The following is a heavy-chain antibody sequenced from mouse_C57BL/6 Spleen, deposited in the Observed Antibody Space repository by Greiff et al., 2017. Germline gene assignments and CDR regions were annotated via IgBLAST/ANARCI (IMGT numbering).Heavy chain of an antibody. V-gene: IGHV1-82*01. CDR3: ARAWYSNYFAMDY. CDR2: IYPGDGDT. D-gene: IGHD2-5*01. J-gene: IGHJ4*01. Sequence: VQLQQSGPELVKPGASVKISCKASGYAFSSSWMNWVKQRPGKGLEWIGRIYPGDGDTNYNGKFKGKATLTADKSSSTAYMQRSSLTSEDSAVYFCARAWYSNYFAMDYWGQGTSVTVSS. CDR1: GYAFSSSW.